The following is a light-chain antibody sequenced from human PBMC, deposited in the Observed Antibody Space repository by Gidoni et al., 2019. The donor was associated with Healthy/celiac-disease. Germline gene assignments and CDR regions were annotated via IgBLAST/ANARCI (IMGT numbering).Light chain of an antibody. Sequence: EIVVTQSPATLTVSPGERANHSCRASQSVSSNLAWYQQKPGQAPRLLIYGASTRATGIPARFSGSGSGTEFTPTISSLQSEDFVVYYCQQYNNWPSWTFGQGTKVEIK. CDR2: GAS. V-gene: IGKV3-15*01. CDR1: QSVSSN. J-gene: IGKJ1*01. CDR3: QQYNNWPSWT.